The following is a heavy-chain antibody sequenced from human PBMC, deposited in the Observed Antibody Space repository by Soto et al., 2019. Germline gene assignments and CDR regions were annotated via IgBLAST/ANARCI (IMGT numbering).Heavy chain of an antibody. CDR3: AREGQRGDTFDI. CDR2: IWYDGSNK. J-gene: IGHJ3*02. CDR1: GFTFSSYG. Sequence: TGGSLRLSCAASGFTFSSYGMHWVRQAPGKGLEWVAVIWYDGSNKYYADSVKGRFTISRDNSKNTLYLQMNSLRAEDTAVYYCAREGQRGDTFDIWGQGTMVTVSS. V-gene: IGHV3-33*01.